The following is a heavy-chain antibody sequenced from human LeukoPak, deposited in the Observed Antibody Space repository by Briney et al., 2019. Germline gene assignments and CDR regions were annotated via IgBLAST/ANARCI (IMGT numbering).Heavy chain of an antibody. J-gene: IGHJ4*02. CDR1: GGSISSYY. CDR3: ARVDYDFWSGYFDY. V-gene: IGHV4-59*01. D-gene: IGHD3-3*01. CDR2: IYYSGST. Sequence: SGTLSLTCTVSGGSISSYYWSWIRQPPGKGLEWIGYIYYSGSTNYNPSLKSRVTISVDTSKNQFSLKLSSVTAADTAVYYCARVDYDFWSGYFDYWGQGTLVTVSS.